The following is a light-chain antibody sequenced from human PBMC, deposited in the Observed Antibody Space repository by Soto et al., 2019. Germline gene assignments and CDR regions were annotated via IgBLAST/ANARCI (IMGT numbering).Light chain of an antibody. V-gene: IGKV3-11*01. J-gene: IGKJ3*01. CDR1: QNVSTY. Sequence: EIVLTQSPATLSLSPGERATLSCRASQNVSTYLAWYQQKTGQAPRLLIYDASNRATGIPARFSGSGSGTDFTLTISSLEPADFSWYYCQQRTNWLTFGPGTKVDI. CDR3: QQRTNWLT. CDR2: DAS.